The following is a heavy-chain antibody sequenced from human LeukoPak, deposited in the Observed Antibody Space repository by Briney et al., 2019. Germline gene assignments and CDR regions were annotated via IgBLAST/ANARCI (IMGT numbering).Heavy chain of an antibody. CDR2: ISGSGGST. D-gene: IGHD3-10*01. CDR3: ARASNYFGSGSYWAPFDY. V-gene: IGHV3-23*01. J-gene: IGHJ4*02. CDR1: GFTFSNSA. Sequence: GGSLRLSCAVFGFTFSNSAMTWVRQAPGKGLEWVSAISGSGGSTYYADSVKGRFTISRDNSKNTLYLQMNSLRAEDTAVFYCARASNYFGSGSYWAPFDYWGQGTLVTVSS.